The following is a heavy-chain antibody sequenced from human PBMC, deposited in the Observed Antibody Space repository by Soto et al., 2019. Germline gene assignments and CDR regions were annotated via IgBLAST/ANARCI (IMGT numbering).Heavy chain of an antibody. CDR2: IYSGGST. Sequence: PGGSLRLSCAASGFTFSSYWMHWVRQAPGKGLEWVSVIYSGGSTYYADSVKGRFTISRDNSKNTLYLQMNSLRAEDTAVYYCARENCISTSCYRYYYGMDVWGQGTTVTVSS. D-gene: IGHD2-2*02. J-gene: IGHJ6*02. V-gene: IGHV3-66*02. CDR3: ARENCISTSCYRYYYGMDV. CDR1: GFTFSSYW.